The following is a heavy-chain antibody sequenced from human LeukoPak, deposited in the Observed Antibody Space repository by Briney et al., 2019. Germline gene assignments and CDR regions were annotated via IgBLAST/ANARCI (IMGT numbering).Heavy chain of an antibody. V-gene: IGHV3-43*01. Sequence: GGSLRLSCAASGFSFGDYSMHWARQRPGKGLEWVSLVSWDGGSVYYADSVRGRFTISRDNVKDSLFLQMKSLKTEDTAFYFCARDRGGNTAGFDSWGQGTLVTVSS. CDR3: ARDRGGNTAGFDS. CDR2: VSWDGGSV. CDR1: GFSFGDYS. J-gene: IGHJ4*02. D-gene: IGHD4-23*01.